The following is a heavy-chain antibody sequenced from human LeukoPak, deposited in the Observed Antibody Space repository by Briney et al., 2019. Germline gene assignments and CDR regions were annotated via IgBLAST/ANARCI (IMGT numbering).Heavy chain of an antibody. CDR3: ARTRYCSGETCFSPDLLDT. CDR1: GYSLASGYH. Sequence: PSETLSLTCAVSGYSLASGYHWGWVQQPPGKELEWIGSMFHAGNTYYHPSLKSRVTMSIDTSMNHFSLNLISVTAADTAVYYCARTRYCSGETCFSPDLLDTWSRGTLVTVSS. CDR2: MFHAGNT. V-gene: IGHV4-38-2*01. J-gene: IGHJ5*02. D-gene: IGHD2-15*01.